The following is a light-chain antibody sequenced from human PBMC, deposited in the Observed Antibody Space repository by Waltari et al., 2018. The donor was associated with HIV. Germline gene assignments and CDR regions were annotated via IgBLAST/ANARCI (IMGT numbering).Light chain of an antibody. CDR2: DAS. CDR3: QQRNNWPSYT. Sequence: EIVLPQSPATLSLSPGDRATLSYRASPSVSSYLAWYQQKPGQAPRLLIYDASNRATGIPARFIGTGSGTDFTLTISSIEPEDVAVYYCQQRNNWPSYTFGQGTKLEIK. V-gene: IGKV3-11*01. CDR1: PSVSSY. J-gene: IGKJ2*01.